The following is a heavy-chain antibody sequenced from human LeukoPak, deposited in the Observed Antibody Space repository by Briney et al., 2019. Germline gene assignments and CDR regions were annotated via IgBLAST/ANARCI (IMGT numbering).Heavy chain of an antibody. CDR1: GFTFSSYW. CDR3: ARVSEGCSSTSCYTWPSYYYMDV. Sequence: GGSLRLSCAASGFTFSSYWMSWVRQAPGKGLEWVANIKQDGSEKYYVDSVKGRFTISRDNAKNSLYLQMNSLRAEDTAVYYCARVSEGCSSTSCYTWPSYYYMDVWGKGTTVTVSS. V-gene: IGHV3-7*01. CDR2: IKQDGSEK. D-gene: IGHD2-2*02. J-gene: IGHJ6*03.